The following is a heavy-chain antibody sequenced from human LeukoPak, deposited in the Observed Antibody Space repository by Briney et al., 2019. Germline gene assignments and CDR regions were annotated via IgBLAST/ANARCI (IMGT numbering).Heavy chain of an antibody. J-gene: IGHJ3*02. CDR3: ARLPDILTAFDI. D-gene: IGHD3-9*01. CDR1: GYTFASYG. CDR2: ISAYNGNT. V-gene: IGHV1-18*01. Sequence: ASVKVSCKASGYTFASYGISWVRQAPGQGLEWMGWISAYNGNTNYAQKLQGRVTMTTDTSTSTAYMELRSLRSDDTAVYYCARLPDILTAFDIWGQGTMVTVSS.